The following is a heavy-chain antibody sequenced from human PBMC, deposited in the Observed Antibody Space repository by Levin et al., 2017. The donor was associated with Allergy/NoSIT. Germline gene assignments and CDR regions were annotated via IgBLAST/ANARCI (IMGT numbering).Heavy chain of an antibody. CDR1: GGSFSGYY. CDR2: INHSGST. Sequence: PSETLSLTCAVYGGSFSGYYWSWIRQPPGKGLEWIGEINHSGSTNYNPSLKSRVTISVDTSKNQFSLKLSSVTAADTAVYYCARDYYDSSGYYYVNAFDSWGQGTMVTVSS. D-gene: IGHD3-22*01. CDR3: ARDYYDSSGYYYVNAFDS. V-gene: IGHV4-34*01. J-gene: IGHJ3*02.